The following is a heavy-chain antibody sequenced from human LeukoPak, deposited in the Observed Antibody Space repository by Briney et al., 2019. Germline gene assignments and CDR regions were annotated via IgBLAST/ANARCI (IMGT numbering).Heavy chain of an antibody. Sequence: GRSLRLSCAASGFTFSSYSMNWVRQAPGKGLEWVSSISSSSSYIYYADSVKGRFTISRDNAKNTVYLQMNSLRTEDTAVYYCARPGVGFDYWGQGALVTVSS. J-gene: IGHJ4*02. CDR2: ISSSSSYI. CDR1: GFTFSSYS. V-gene: IGHV3-21*01. CDR3: ARPGVGFDY.